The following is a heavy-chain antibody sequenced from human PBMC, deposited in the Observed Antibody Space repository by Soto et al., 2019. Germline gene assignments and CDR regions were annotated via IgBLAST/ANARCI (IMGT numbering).Heavy chain of an antibody. D-gene: IGHD3-3*01. V-gene: IGHV3-23*01. Sequence: GGSLRLSCAASGFSVSSQSMTWVRQLPGKGLEWVSIISTNGKIIQYADSVKGRFTISRDSSNNRVYLQMNSLRAEDTAVYYCARDPLYDFWTTNYFDYSGQGNLVTVSS. CDR3: ARDPLYDFWTTNYFDY. CDR2: ISTNGKII. J-gene: IGHJ4*02. CDR1: GFSVSSQS.